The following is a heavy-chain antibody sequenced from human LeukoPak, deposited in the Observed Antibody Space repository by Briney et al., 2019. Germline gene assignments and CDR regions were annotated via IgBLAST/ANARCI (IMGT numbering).Heavy chain of an antibody. CDR3: TRETSSRYFDY. J-gene: IGHJ4*02. CDR2: MNPNSGRP. Sequence: ASVKVSCKASGYTLTSYDINWVRQATGQGLEWMGWMNPNSGRPGYAQNFQGRITITRNTSISTAYMELSSLRSEDTAAYYCTRETSSRYFDYWGQGTLVTVSS. CDR1: GYTLTSYD. V-gene: IGHV1-8*01.